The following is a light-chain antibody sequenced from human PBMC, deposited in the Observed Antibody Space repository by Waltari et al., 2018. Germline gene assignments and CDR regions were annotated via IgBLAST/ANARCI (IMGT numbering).Light chain of an antibody. V-gene: IGKV1-12*01. J-gene: IGKJ1*01. CDR1: QGISSR. CDR3: LQVNSFPRT. Sequence: DIQMSQSPSSVSASVGDRVTLTCRASQGISSRLAWYQQKPGQAPQLLISDASSLHSGVPSRFSGSGSGTEFTLTISSLQPEDFATYYCLQVNSFPRTVGQGTKVEVK. CDR2: DAS.